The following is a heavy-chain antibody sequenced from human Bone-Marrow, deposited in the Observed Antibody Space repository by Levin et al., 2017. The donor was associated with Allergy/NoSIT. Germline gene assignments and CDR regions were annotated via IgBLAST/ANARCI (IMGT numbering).Heavy chain of an antibody. CDR3: ARLGNWNPYYFDN. CDR1: EYSFNTYW. D-gene: IGHD1-1*01. J-gene: IGHJ4*02. Sequence: GESLKISCKASEYSFNTYWIGWVRQMPGKGLEWMGIIYPGDSDTRYSPSFQGQVTISADKSTAPAYLQWNSLRTSDSAMYCCARLGNWNPYYFDNWGQGTLVTVSS. V-gene: IGHV5-51*01. CDR2: IYPGDSDT.